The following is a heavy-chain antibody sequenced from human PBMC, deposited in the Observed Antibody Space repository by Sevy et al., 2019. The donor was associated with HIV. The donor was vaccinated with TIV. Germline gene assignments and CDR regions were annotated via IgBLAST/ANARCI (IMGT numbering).Heavy chain of an antibody. CDR3: ARGLLGYLYDSSGYFDY. CDR2: IYYSGST. J-gene: IGHJ4*02. CDR1: GGSISSGDYY. V-gene: IGHV4-30-4*01. Sequence: SETLSLTCTVSGGSISSGDYYWSWIRQPPGKGLEWIGCIYYSGSTYYNPSLKSRVTISVDTSKNQYSLKLSSVTAADTAVYYCARGLLGYLYDSSGYFDYWGQGTLVTVSS. D-gene: IGHD3-22*01.